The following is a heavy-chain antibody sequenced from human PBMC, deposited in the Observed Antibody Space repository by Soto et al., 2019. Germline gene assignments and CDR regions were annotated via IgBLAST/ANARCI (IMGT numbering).Heavy chain of an antibody. D-gene: IGHD2-2*01. V-gene: IGHV1-2*02. CDR2: INPNSGVT. CDR3: ARGGGTILAPLP. CDR1: GYTFTGYF. J-gene: IGHJ5*02. Sequence: ASVKASCKASGYTFTGYFIQWVRQAPGEELEWVGYINPNSGVTNYAPRFLGRVTITRHMSIRTAYMDLHNLRSDDTAVHSCARGGGTILAPLPLGPGTLIAVSS.